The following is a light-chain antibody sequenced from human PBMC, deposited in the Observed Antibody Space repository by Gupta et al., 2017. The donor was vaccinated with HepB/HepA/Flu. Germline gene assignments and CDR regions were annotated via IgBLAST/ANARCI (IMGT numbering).Light chain of an antibody. CDR2: RNN. J-gene: IGLJ2*01. CDR1: INNVGYQG. CDR3: SAWDSSLSAWV. V-gene: IGLV10-54*04. Sequence: QAALTQPPPVSKDLRQTATLTCTGNINNVGYQGASWLQQHQGHPPKLLFHRNNNRPSGISERFSASRSGNTASLTITGLQPEDEADYYCSAWDSSLSAWVFGGGTKLAVL.